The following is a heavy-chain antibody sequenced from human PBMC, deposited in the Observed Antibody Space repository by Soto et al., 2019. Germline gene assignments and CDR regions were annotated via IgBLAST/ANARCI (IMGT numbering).Heavy chain of an antibody. CDR3: ARMGPHSKIFGVVIKGANWFDP. V-gene: IGHV4-39*01. Sequence: PSETLSLTCTVSGGSISSSSYYWGWIRQPPGKGLEWIGSIYYSGSTYYNPSLKSRVTISVDTSKNQFSLKLSSVTAADTAVYYCARMGPHSKIFGVVIKGANWFDPWGQGTLVTVSS. D-gene: IGHD3-3*01. J-gene: IGHJ5*02. CDR1: GGSISSSSYY. CDR2: IYYSGST.